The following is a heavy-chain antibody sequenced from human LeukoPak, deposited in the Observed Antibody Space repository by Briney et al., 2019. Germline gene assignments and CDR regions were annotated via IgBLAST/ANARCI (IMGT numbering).Heavy chain of an antibody. CDR1: GGSISSYF. CDR3: ARAPMIRGVFGWFDF. V-gene: IGHV4-59*01. CDR2: RHDSGSS. J-gene: IGHJ5*01. Sequence: PSETLSLTCSVSGGSISSYFWNWFRQPPGKGLEWIGYRHDSGSSNYNPSLKSRVTISIDTSKNQFSLKLNSVTAADTADYYCARAPMIRGVFGWFDFWGQGVLVTVSS. D-gene: IGHD3-10*01.